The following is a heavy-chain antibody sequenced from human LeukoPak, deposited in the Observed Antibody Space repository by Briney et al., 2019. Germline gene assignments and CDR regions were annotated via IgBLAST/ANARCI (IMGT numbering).Heavy chain of an antibody. CDR2: ISGYNGRT. V-gene: IGHV1-18*04. CDR3: TRDSPPRDSRYYFDY. Sequence: GASVKVSCKASGFTFINYGFTWVRQASGQGPEWMGWISGYNGRTDYAQKFQDRVHMTTDTSTSTVYMELRSLTSDDTAVYYCTRDSPPRDSRYYFDYWGQGTLVTVSS. D-gene: IGHD2-21*02. CDR1: GFTFINYG. J-gene: IGHJ4*02.